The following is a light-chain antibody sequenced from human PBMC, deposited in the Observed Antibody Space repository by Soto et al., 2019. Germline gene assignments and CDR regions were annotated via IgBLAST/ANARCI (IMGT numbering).Light chain of an antibody. J-gene: IGKJ2*01. CDR3: QQYHSFPPYT. Sequence: AIRMTQSPSSFSASTGDRVTITCRASQGISTYLAWYQQKPGKAPKLLIFAASTLHSGVPSRFSGSESGTDFTLTISGLLSEDFATNYCQQYHSFPPYTFGQGTKLEIK. V-gene: IGKV1-8*01. CDR2: AAS. CDR1: QGISTY.